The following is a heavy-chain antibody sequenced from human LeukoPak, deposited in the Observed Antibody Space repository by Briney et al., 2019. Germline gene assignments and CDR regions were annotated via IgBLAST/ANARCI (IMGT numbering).Heavy chain of an antibody. CDR1: GFTFSSYG. CDR3: AKDAWIQLWLPGHFDY. CDR2: IRYDGSNK. Sequence: GGSLRLSCAASGFTFSSYGMHWVRQAPGKGLEWVAFIRYDGSNKYYADSVKGRFTISRDNSKNTLYLQMNSLRAEDTAVYYCAKDAWIQLWLPGHFDYWGQGTLATVSS. V-gene: IGHV3-30*02. J-gene: IGHJ4*02. D-gene: IGHD5-18*01.